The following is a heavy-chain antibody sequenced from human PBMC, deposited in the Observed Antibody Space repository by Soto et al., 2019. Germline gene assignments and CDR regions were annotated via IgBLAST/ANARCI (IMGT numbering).Heavy chain of an antibody. CDR1: GFTFDDYA. CDR3: AKEYNFSDKVFDC. Sequence: GGSLRLSCAASGFTFDDYAMHWVRQAPGKGLEWVSSITWNSERIAYADSVRGRFTISRDNAKNSLYLQMHSLSAEDTAFYYCAKEYNFSDKVFDCWGQGALVTVSS. J-gene: IGHJ4*02. D-gene: IGHD1-20*01. CDR2: ITWNSERI. V-gene: IGHV3-9*01.